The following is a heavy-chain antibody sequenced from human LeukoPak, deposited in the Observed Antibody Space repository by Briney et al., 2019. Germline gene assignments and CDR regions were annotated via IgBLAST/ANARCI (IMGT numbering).Heavy chain of an antibody. D-gene: IGHD3-10*01. CDR2: IYPGDSDT. CDR3: ARAPRGRDYYYGMDV. Sequence: GGSLKISCKGSGYSFTSYWIGWVRQMPGKGLEWMGIIYPGDSDTRYSPSFQGQVTISADKSISTAYLQWSSLKASDTAMYYCARAPRGRDYYYGMDVWGQGTTVTVSS. V-gene: IGHV5-51*01. J-gene: IGHJ6*02. CDR1: GYSFTSYW.